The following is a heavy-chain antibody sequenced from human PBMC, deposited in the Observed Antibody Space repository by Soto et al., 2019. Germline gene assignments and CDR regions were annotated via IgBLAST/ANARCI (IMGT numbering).Heavy chain of an antibody. Sequence: GAPVKVSCKASGYIFTDCYIHWVRQAPGQGLEWVGWMNPKSGTSNSAQKFQGSVTMTRDTSISTAYMEVKRLKSDDTAVYYCARGGYGYSSDPIDYWGQGALVTVSS. V-gene: IGHV1-2*02. CDR2: MNPKSGTS. CDR1: GYIFTDCY. D-gene: IGHD6-19*01. CDR3: ARGGYGYSSDPIDY. J-gene: IGHJ4*02.